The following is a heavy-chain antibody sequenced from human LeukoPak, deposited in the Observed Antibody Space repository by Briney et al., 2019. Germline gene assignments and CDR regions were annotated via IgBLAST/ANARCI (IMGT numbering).Heavy chain of an antibody. CDR1: GFTFSSYS. Sequence: GGSLRLSCAASGFTFSSYSMNWVRQAPGKGLEWVSYVSSSSSTIYYADSVKGRFTISRDNAKNSLYLQMNSLRAEDTAVYYCARFTSGYYNWFDSWGQGTLVAVSS. CDR3: ARFTSGYYNWFDS. V-gene: IGHV3-48*01. J-gene: IGHJ5*01. CDR2: VSSSSSTI. D-gene: IGHD3-3*01.